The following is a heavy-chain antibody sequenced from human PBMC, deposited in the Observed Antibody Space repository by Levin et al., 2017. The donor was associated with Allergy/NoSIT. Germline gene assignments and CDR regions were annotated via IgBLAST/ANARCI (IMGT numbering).Heavy chain of an antibody. J-gene: IGHJ4*02. CDR2: IHSSGTT. Sequence: SETLSLTCTVSGDSVNRGDNYWKWIRQPPGKGLEWVGCIHSSGTTYYKSSLRSRLIISMDTSKNQVSLRLRSATAADTAVYFCARDRPQGYYESIGFPDWGRGIQVIVTS. V-gene: IGHV4-30-4*01. CDR1: GDSVNRGDNY. CDR3: ARDRPQGYYESIGFPD. D-gene: IGHD3-22*01.